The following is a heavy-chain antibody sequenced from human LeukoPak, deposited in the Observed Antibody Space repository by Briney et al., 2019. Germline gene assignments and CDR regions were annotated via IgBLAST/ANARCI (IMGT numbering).Heavy chain of an antibody. CDR3: ATYVNWVAGDV. CDR2: ITASSTTI. CDR1: GFSFSNYE. J-gene: IGHJ6*02. V-gene: IGHV3-48*03. Sequence: GGSLRLSCAASGFSFSNYEMNWVRQAPGKGLEWISYITASSTTIYYADSVKGRFTISRDNAKNSLYLQMNGLRGEDTAVYYRATYVNWVAGDVYGQGTTVSVSS. D-gene: IGHD1-1*01.